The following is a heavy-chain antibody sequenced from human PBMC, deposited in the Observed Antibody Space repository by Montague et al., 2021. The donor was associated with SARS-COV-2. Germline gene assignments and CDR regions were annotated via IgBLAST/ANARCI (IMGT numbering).Heavy chain of an antibody. CDR1: GGSISNYY. V-gene: IGHV4-4*07. CDR3: ARDYSHCSGGSCVFDY. CDR2: IYSSGST. J-gene: IGHJ4*02. Sequence: SETLSLTCTVSGGSISNYYWSWIRQPAGKGLEWIGRIYSSGSTNXXPSLKSVISMSVDTSKNQFSLKLSSVTAADTAIYYCARDYSHCSGGSCVFDYWGQGTLVTVSP. D-gene: IGHD2-15*01.